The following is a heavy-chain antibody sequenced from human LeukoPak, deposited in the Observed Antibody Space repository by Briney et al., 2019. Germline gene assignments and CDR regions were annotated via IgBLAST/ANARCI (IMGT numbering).Heavy chain of an antibody. CDR2: ISANNVDT. Sequence: ASVKVSCKASGYTFTSYGISWVRQAPGQGLEWMGWISANNVDTNYVQKFRGGVTMTTDTSTSTAYMELRSLISDDTAVYYCARDVPGTTPFDFWGQGTLVTVSS. J-gene: IGHJ4*02. CDR3: ARDVPGTTPFDF. CDR1: GYTFTSYG. V-gene: IGHV1-18*01. D-gene: IGHD1-7*01.